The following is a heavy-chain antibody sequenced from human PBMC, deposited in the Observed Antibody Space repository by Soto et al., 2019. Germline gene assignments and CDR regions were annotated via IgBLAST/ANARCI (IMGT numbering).Heavy chain of an antibody. CDR1: GYTFASSY. J-gene: IGHJ5*02. CDR2: INPSGGYT. D-gene: IGHD2-21*02. Sequence: GASVKVSCKASGYTFASSYMNWVRQSPGQGLEWLGIINPSGGYTTYAQRFLGRVTMTSDTSTSTVHMELGSLTSEDTAVYYCARGWCIVVVTDLYDHCGQRTPDTVSS. CDR3: ARGWCIVVVTDLYDH. V-gene: IGHV1-46*03.